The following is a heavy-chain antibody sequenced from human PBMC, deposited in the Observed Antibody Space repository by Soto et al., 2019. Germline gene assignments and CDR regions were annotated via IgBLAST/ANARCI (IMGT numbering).Heavy chain of an antibody. J-gene: IGHJ6*02. CDR1: GFSLTTGRMG. CDR3: ALLVADPYYYYYGLDV. CDR2: IFSNAER. V-gene: IGHV2-26*01. Sequence: QVTLKESGPVLVKATETLTLTCTVSGFSLTTGRMGVRWIRQPPGKALEWLAHIFSNAERTYNSSLQPRPTIPDAASTRQVSLTTTDVRPLDTPTYYCALLVADPYYYYYGLDVWGPGTTVTVSS.